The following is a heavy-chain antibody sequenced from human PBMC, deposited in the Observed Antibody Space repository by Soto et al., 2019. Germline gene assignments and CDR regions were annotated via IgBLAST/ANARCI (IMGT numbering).Heavy chain of an antibody. V-gene: IGHV3-23*01. D-gene: IGHD6-13*01. CDR3: AKDLAAAGTEDVFFDY. CDR1: GFTIRTYG. Sequence: GGSLRLSCEASGFTIRTYGMSWVRQAPGKGLERVSGISGGGGTTYYTDSVKGRFTISRDNSKNTLYLQMNSLRAEDTAVYYCAKDLAAAGTEDVFFDYWGQGTLVTVSS. J-gene: IGHJ4*02. CDR2: ISGGGGTT.